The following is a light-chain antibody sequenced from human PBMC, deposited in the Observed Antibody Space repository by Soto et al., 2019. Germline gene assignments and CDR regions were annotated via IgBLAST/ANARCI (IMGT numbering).Light chain of an antibody. J-gene: IGKJ2*01. V-gene: IGKV3-20*01. CDR1: QSITSNF. CDR3: QQYGRSPLMYT. CDR2: GAS. Sequence: EIMLTQSPGTLSLSPGERATLSCRASQSITSNFLAWYQQKPGQAPRLLIYGASTRAAGVPDRFSGSGSGPDFTLTITRLEPEDFAVYYCQQYGRSPLMYTFGQGTKLGVK.